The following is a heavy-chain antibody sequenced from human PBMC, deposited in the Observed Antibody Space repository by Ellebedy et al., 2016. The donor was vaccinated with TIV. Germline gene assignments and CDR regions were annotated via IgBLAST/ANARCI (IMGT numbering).Heavy chain of an antibody. CDR1: GFTFSSYS. CDR3: ASGCSSTSCYATNSPNAFDI. D-gene: IGHD2-2*01. Sequence: GESLKISXAASGFTFSSYSMNWVRQAPGKGLEWVSSISSSSSYIYYADSVKGRFTISRDNAKNSLYLQMNSLRDEDTAVYYCASGCSSTSCYATNSPNAFDIWGQGTMVTVSS. CDR2: ISSSSSYI. V-gene: IGHV3-21*01. J-gene: IGHJ3*02.